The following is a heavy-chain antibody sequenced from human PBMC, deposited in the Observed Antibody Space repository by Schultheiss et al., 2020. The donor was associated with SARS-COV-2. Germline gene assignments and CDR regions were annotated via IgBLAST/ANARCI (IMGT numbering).Heavy chain of an antibody. J-gene: IGHJ6*02. CDR2: IKQDGSEK. V-gene: IGHV3-7*01. CDR1: GFTFSSYW. Sequence: GGSLRLSCAASGFTFSSYWMSWVRQAPGKGLEWVANIKQDGSEKYYVDSVKGRFTISRDNAKNSLYLQMNSLRAEDTAVYYCARDAWHRYYYYGMDVWGQGTLVTVSS. CDR3: ARDAWHRYYYYGMDV.